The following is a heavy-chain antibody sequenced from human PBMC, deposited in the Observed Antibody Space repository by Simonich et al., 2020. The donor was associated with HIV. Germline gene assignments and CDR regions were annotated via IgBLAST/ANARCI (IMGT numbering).Heavy chain of an antibody. J-gene: IGHJ4*02. CDR1: GFTFSSYE. Sequence: EVQLVESGGGLVQPGGSLRLSCAASGFTFSSYEMNWFRQAPGKGMEWVQDISSSYRNIYYADSVKGRFTISRDNAKNSLYLQMNSLRAEDTAVYYCARVWGGDYYALHYWGQGTLVTVSS. D-gene: IGHD3-10*01. V-gene: IGHV3-48*03. CDR3: ARVWGGDYYALHY. CDR2: ISSSYRNI.